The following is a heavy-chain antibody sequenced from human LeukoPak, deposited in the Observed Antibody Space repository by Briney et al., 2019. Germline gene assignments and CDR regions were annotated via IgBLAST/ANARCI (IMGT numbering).Heavy chain of an antibody. V-gene: IGHV4-59*08. CDR1: GGSISTYY. CDR2: SHYSGST. J-gene: IGHJ4*02. Sequence: SETLSLTCTVSGGSISTYYWTWIRQPPGKGLEWIGFSHYSGSTNYDPSLKSRVTISIDTSKNQFSLKLSSVTAADTAVYYCARGALASRYHFDHWGQGTLVTVSS. CDR3: ARGALASRYHFDH. D-gene: IGHD2-2*02.